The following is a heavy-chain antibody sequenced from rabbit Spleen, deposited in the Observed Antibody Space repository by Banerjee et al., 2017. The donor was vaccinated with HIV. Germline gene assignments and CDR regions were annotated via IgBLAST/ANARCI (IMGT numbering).Heavy chain of an antibody. CDR3: ARRPDGSANYAGAAFDP. Sequence: QSLEESGGDLVKPGASLTLTCTASRFSFSSSYYMCWVRQAPGKGLEWIACIYAGRDGHTNYATWAKGRFTISKTSSTTVTLQMTGLTAADTATYFCARRPDGSANYAGAAFDPWGQGTLVTVS. J-gene: IGHJ2*01. D-gene: IGHD4-2*01. CDR1: RFSFSSSYY. CDR2: IYAGRDGHT. V-gene: IGHV1S40*01.